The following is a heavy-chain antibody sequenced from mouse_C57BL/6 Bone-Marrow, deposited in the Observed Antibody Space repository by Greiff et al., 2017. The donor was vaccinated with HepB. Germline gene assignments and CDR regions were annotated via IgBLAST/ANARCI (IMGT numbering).Heavy chain of an antibody. Sequence: VQLQQSGAELVRPGASVKLSCTASGFNIKDDYMHWVKQRPEQGLEWIGWIDPENGDTEYASKFQGKATITADTSSNTAYLHLSSLTSEDTAVYYCTTWDGKAWFAYWGQGTLVTVSA. CDR2: IDPENGDT. CDR1: GFNIKDDY. CDR3: TTWDGKAWFAY. D-gene: IGHD2-1*01. J-gene: IGHJ3*01. V-gene: IGHV14-4*01.